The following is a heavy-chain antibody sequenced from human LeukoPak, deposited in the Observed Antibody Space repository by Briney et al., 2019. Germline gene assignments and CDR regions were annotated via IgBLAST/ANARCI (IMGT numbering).Heavy chain of an antibody. CDR2: INHRGST. CDR3: ARGGGDIVVVVAATHFDY. V-gene: IGHV4-34*01. D-gene: IGHD2-15*01. J-gene: IGHJ4*02. CDR1: GGSFSGYY. Sequence: SETLSLTCAVYGGSFSGYYWSWIRQPPGKGLEWIGEINHRGSTNYNPSLKSRVTISVDTSKNQFSLKLSSVTAADTAVYYCARGGGDIVVVVAATHFDYWGQGTLVTVSS.